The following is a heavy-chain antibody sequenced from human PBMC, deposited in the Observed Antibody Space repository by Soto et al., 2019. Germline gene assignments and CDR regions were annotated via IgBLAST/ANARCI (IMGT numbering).Heavy chain of an antibody. D-gene: IGHD6-6*01. CDR3: AKGWGGSSSSPVGY. J-gene: IGHJ4*02. Sequence: LRLSCAASGFTFSSYGMHWVRQAPGKGLEWVAVISYDGSNKYYADSVKGRFTISRDNSKNTLYLQMNSLRAEDTAVYYCAKGWGGSSSSPVGYWGQGTLVTVSS. CDR2: ISYDGSNK. V-gene: IGHV3-30*18. CDR1: GFTFSSYG.